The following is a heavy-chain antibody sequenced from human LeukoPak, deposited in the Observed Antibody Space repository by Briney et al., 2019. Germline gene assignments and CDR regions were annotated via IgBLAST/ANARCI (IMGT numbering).Heavy chain of an antibody. J-gene: IGHJ4*02. D-gene: IGHD5-18*01. CDR2: IQYSGST. Sequence: KASETLSLTCTVSGGSISSYYWSWIRQPPGKGLEWIGCIQYSGSTYYNPSLKSRATISVDTSKNLFSLRLNSVTDADTALYSCARGLRGYIYGPWDYWGQGTLVTVSS. CDR1: GGSISSYY. V-gene: IGHV4-59*01. CDR3: ARGLRGYIYGPWDY.